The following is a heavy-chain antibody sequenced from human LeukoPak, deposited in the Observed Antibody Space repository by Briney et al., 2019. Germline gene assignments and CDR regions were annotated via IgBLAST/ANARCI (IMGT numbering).Heavy chain of an antibody. J-gene: IGHJ6*03. D-gene: IGHD3-22*01. CDR2: ISSSSSTI. CDR3: ARYYYDSSGYSPYYYYYYMDV. Sequence: GGSLRLSCAASGFTFSSYSMNWVRQAPGKGLEWVSYISSSSSTIYYADSVKGRFTISRDNAKNSLYLQMNSLRAEGTAVYYCARYYYDSSGYSPYYYYYYMDVWGKGTTVTVSS. CDR1: GFTFSSYS. V-gene: IGHV3-48*01.